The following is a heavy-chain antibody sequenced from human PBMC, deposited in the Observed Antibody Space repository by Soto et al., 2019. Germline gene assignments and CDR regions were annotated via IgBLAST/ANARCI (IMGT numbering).Heavy chain of an antibody. CDR3: ARALGGYSSSWGVSY. D-gene: IGHD6-13*01. Sequence: EVQLLESGGGLVQPGGSLRLSCAASGFTFSSYAMSWVRQAPGKGLEWVSAISGSGGSTYYADSVKGRFTISRDNSKNTLYLQMNSLRAEDTAVYYCARALGGYSSSWGVSYWGQGTLVTVSS. CDR2: ISGSGGST. CDR1: GFTFSSYA. J-gene: IGHJ4*02. V-gene: IGHV3-23*01.